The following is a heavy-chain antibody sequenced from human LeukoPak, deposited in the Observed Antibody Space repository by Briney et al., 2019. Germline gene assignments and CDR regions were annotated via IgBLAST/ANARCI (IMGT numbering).Heavy chain of an antibody. J-gene: IGHJ4*02. V-gene: IGHV3-13*01. D-gene: IGHD2-15*01. Sequence: GGSLRLSCAASGFTFSSYDMYWVRQATGKGLEWVSAIGTAGDTYYPGSVKGRFTISRENAKNSLYLQMDSLRVGDTAVYYCVRGPYCSGGSCYGHFDFWGQGTLVTASS. CDR3: VRGPYCSGGSCYGHFDF. CDR2: IGTAGDT. CDR1: GFTFSSYD.